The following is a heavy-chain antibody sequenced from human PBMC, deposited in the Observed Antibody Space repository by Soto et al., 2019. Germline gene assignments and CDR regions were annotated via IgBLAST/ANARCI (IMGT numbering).Heavy chain of an antibody. Sequence: EVQLVETGGGLTQPGGSLRLSCAASGFTVSNNYMSWVRQAPGKGLEWVSLIYSGGSTYYADSVKGRFTISRDNSKNTLYLQMNSLRADDTAVYYCATYSSLYYWCQGTLVTVSA. J-gene: IGHJ4*02. D-gene: IGHD6-6*01. CDR1: GFTVSNNY. V-gene: IGHV3-53*02. CDR2: IYSGGST. CDR3: ATYSSLYY.